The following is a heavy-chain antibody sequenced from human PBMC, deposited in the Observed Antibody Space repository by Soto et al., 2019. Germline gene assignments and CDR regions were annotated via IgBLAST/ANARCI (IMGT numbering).Heavy chain of an antibody. D-gene: IGHD3-9*01. CDR2: IYYSGST. CDR3: ARGHYDILTGSYYFDY. V-gene: IGHV4-59*01. J-gene: IGHJ4*02. Sequence: SETLSLTCTVSGGSISCYYWSWFRQPPGKGLEWIGYIYYSGSTNYNPSLKSRVTISVDTSKNQFSLKLSSVTAADTAVYYCARGHYDILTGSYYFDYWGQGTLVTVS. CDR1: GGSISCYY.